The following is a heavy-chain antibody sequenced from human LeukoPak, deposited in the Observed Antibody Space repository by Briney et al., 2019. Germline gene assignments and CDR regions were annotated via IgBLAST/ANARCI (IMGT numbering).Heavy chain of an antibody. J-gene: IGHJ4*02. CDR2: INHSGST. CDR1: GGSFSGYY. D-gene: IGHD3-22*01. Sequence: SETLSLTCAVYGGSFSGYYWSWIRQPPGKGLEWIGEINHSGSTNYNPSLKSLVTISVDTSKNQFSLHLSSVTAADTAVYYCARRSGVLDSRDSRYYFDHWGQGTLVTVSS. V-gene: IGHV4-34*01. CDR3: ARRSGVLDSRDSRYYFDH.